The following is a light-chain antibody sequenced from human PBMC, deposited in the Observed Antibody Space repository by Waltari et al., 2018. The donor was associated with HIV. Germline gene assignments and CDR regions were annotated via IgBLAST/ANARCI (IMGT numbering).Light chain of an antibody. V-gene: IGKV3-15*01. Sequence: ELVLTQSPATLPVFPGERATLSCRASQSVSTKLAWYRQKPGQSPRLLIYDASTRATGIPARFSGSGSGTEFTLTIISLQSEDFALYFCQQYSTWPPWTFGQGTQLEIK. J-gene: IGKJ1*01. CDR3: QQYSTWPPWT. CDR2: DAS. CDR1: QSVSTK.